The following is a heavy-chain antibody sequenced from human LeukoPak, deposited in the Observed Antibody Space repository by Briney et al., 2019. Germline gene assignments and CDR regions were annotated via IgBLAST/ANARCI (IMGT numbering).Heavy chain of an antibody. V-gene: IGHV4-39*01. J-gene: IGHJ4*02. CDR3: ARRLGSGSTGGYFDY. D-gene: IGHD6-19*01. Sequence: SETLSLTCTVSGGSFSSSTYYWGWNRQPPGKGLEWIGTISYSGSTYYNPSLRSRVTISVDTSKNQFSLKLSSVTAADTAVYYCARRLGSGSTGGYFDYWGQGTLVTASS. CDR1: GGSFSSSTYY. CDR2: ISYSGST.